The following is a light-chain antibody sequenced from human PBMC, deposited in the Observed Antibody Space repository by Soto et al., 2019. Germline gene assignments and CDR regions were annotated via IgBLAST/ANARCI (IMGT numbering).Light chain of an antibody. CDR3: QQYGSSPPIT. CDR2: GAS. CDR1: QSVSSSY. V-gene: IGKV3-20*01. J-gene: IGKJ5*01. Sequence: EIVLTPSPGTLSLSPGERATLSCRASQSVSSSYLAWYQQKPGQAPRLLIYGASSRATGIPDRFSGSGSGTDFTLTISRLEPEDFAVYYCQQYGSSPPITFGQGTRRAIK.